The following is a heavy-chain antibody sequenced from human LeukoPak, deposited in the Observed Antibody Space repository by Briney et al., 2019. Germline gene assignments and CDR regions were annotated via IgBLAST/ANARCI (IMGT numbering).Heavy chain of an antibody. CDR3: ARERDYSNAYVMDV. V-gene: IGHV4-4*07. Sequence: SETLSLICTVSGGSISDYYWSWLRQPAGKGLEWIGRFYTSGSTNYNPSLESRVTMSVDTSKNQFSLRLSSVTAADTAVYYCARERDYSNAYVMDVWGQGTTVTVSS. D-gene: IGHD4-11*01. CDR2: FYTSGST. J-gene: IGHJ6*02. CDR1: GGSISDYY.